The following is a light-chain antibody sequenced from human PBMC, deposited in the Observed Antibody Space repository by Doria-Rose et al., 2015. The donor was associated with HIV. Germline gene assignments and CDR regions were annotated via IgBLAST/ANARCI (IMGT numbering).Light chain of an antibody. Sequence: QSALIQPASVSGSPGQSITISCTGTSSDVGSYNLVSWYQQYPGTAPKLMIFEVSKRHSGLSNRFSGSKSGNTASLTISGLQAEDEADYYCYSYVGRSTVVFGGGTKLTVL. CDR3: YSYVGRSTVV. V-gene: IGLV2-23*02. CDR2: EVS. J-gene: IGLJ3*02. CDR1: SSDVGSYNL.